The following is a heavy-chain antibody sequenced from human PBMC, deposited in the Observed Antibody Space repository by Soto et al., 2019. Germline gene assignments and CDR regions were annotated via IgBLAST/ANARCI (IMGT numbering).Heavy chain of an antibody. CDR3: AGHTSPISY. D-gene: IGHD2-2*01. V-gene: IGHV4-59*01. J-gene: IGHJ4*02. CDR2: IYYSGST. CDR1: GGSISSYY. Sequence: QVQLQESGPGLVKPSETLSLICTVSGGSISSYYWRWIRQPPGKGLEWIGYIYYSGSTNYNPSLKSRVTISVDTSKNQLSLKLSSVTAADTAVYYCAGHTSPISYWGQGTLVTVSS.